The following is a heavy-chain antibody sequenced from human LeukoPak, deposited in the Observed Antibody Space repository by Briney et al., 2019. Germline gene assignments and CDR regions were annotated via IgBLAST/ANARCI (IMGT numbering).Heavy chain of an antibody. V-gene: IGHV3-21*01. Sequence: PGGSLRLSCAASGFTLSSYEMNWVRQAPGKGLEWVSSISSSSSYIYYADSVKGRFTISRDNAKNSLYLQMNSLRAEDTAVYYCARVFGAMETGYNDYWGQGTLVTVSS. J-gene: IGHJ4*02. D-gene: IGHD3-16*01. CDR2: ISSSSSYI. CDR3: ARVFGAMETGYNDY. CDR1: GFTLSSYE.